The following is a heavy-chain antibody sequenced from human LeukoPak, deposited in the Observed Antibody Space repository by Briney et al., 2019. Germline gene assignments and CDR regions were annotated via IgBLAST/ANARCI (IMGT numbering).Heavy chain of an antibody. V-gene: IGHV4-34*01. CDR1: AGSFSDYY. CDR3: ARRLQSASQYMDV. D-gene: IGHD5-24*01. CDR2: INHSGIT. J-gene: IGHJ6*03. Sequence: PSETLSLTRAVYAGSFSDYYWSWIRQPPGKGLEWIGEINHSGITNYNPSLKSRVSISVDTSKNQFSLKPSSVTAADTAVYYCARRLQSASQYMDVWGKGTTVTVSS.